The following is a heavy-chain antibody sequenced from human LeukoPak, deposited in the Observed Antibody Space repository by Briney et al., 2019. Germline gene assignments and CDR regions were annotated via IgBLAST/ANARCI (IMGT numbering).Heavy chain of an antibody. CDR1: GGSISSSSYY. V-gene: IGHV4-39*01. J-gene: IGHJ4*02. D-gene: IGHD3-22*01. CDR3: ARRPYYYDGSGYYLDY. Sequence: SETLSLTCTVSGGSISSSSYYWGWIRQPPGRGLEWIGNIYYSGSTYYNPSLKSRVTISVDTSKNQFSLKLSSVTAADTAVYYCARRPYYYDGSGYYLDYWGQGTLVTVSS. CDR2: IYYSGST.